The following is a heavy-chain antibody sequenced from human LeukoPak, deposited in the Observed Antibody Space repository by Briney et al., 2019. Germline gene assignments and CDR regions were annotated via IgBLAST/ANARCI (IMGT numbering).Heavy chain of an antibody. J-gene: IGHJ4*02. CDR3: TTAATLFDY. V-gene: IGHV3-73*01. CDR2: IRSKANSYAT. CDR1: GFTFSGSA. Sequence: GGSLRLSCAASGFTFSGSAMHWVRQASGKGLEWVGRIRSKANSYATAYAASVKGRFTISRDDSMNTAYLQMNSLKTEDTAVYYCTTAATLFDYWGQGTLVTVSS. D-gene: IGHD2-15*01.